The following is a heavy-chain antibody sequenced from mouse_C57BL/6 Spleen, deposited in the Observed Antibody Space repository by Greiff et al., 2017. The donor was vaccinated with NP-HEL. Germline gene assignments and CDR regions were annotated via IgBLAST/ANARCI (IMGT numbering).Heavy chain of an antibody. CDR2: ILPGSGST. Sequence: VQLVESGAELMKSGASVKLSCKATGYTFTGYWIEWVKQRPGHGLEWIGEILPGSGSTNYNEKFKGKATFTADTSSNTAYMQLSSLTTEDSAIYYGARRGGAITTGSFAYWGQGTLVTVSA. CDR1: GYTFTGYW. CDR3: ARRGGAITTGSFAY. D-gene: IGHD1-2*01. J-gene: IGHJ3*01. V-gene: IGHV1-9*01.